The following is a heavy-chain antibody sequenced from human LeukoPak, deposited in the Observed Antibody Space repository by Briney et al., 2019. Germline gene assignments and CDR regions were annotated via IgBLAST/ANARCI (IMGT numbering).Heavy chain of an antibody. CDR3: ARGLDGYNWDY. D-gene: IGHD5-24*01. CDR1: GFTFSNYW. V-gene: IGHV3-7*01. CDR2: IKQDGS. Sequence: GGSLRLSCVVSGFTFSNYWMSWVRQAPGKGLEWVANIKQDGSEGRFTISRDNAKNSLYLQMNSLRAEDTAVYYCARGLDGYNWDYWGQGTLVTVSS. J-gene: IGHJ4*02.